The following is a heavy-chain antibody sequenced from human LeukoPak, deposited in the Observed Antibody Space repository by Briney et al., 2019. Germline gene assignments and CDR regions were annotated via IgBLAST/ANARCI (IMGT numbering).Heavy chain of an antibody. CDR3: ARGIWNSSGWGYFDY. J-gene: IGHJ4*02. V-gene: IGHV4-59*01. Sequence: ASETLSLTCTVSGDSISSYYWSWIRQSPGKGLEWIGFIYHSGSTNYNPSLKSRVTISIDTSKNQFSLKLTSVTAAETAVYYCARGIWNSSGWGYFDYWGQGTLVSVSS. D-gene: IGHD6-19*01. CDR2: IYHSGST. CDR1: GDSISSYY.